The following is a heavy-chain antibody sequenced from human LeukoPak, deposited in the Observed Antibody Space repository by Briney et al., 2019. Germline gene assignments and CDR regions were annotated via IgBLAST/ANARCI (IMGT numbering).Heavy chain of an antibody. CDR1: GYTFTGYY. Sequence: ASVKVSCKASGYTFTGYYMHWVRQAPGQGLEWMGWINPNSGGTNYAQKFQGRVTMTRDTSISTAYMELSRLRSEDTAVYYCARDSPRIITMVRGAQMLGNAFDIWGQGTMVTVSS. D-gene: IGHD3-10*01. V-gene: IGHV1-2*02. CDR2: INPNSGGT. J-gene: IGHJ3*02. CDR3: ARDSPRIITMVRGAQMLGNAFDI.